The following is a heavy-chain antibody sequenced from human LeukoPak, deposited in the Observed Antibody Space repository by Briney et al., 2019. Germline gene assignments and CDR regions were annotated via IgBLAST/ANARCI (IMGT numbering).Heavy chain of an antibody. D-gene: IGHD3-10*01. J-gene: IGHJ4*02. CDR1: TFTFSIYT. V-gene: IGHV3-21*01. CDR2: ISASGNSK. Sequence: PGGSLTLSCATSTFTFSIYTMNCVRQPPGKALEGFLSISASGNSKYHADSETGRFTISRDNAENSLYMQMTSLRAEDTGVYYCVRDFLGESGAGGYWGQGTLVTVSS. CDR3: VRDFLGESGAGGY.